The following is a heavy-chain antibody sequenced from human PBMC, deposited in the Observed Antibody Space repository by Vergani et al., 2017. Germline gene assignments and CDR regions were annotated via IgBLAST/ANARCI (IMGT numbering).Heavy chain of an antibody. J-gene: IGHJ3*01. CDR1: GAAFNSYQ. CDR3: VRRDFWVGPRTFDF. Sequence: QVQLHQWGAGLLKTSETLSITCAVSGAAFNSYQWTWIRQSPGRGLEWIGEIDDKGKSICNPTLKSRVTISVDNSKRHFSLHVTSVTAADSAMYYCVRRDFWVGPRTFDFWGAGTPVTVSS. CDR2: IDDKGKS. D-gene: IGHD3-3*01. V-gene: IGHV4-34*01.